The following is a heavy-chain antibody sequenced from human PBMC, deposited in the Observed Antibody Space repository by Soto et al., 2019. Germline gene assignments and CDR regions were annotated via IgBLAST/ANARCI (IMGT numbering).Heavy chain of an antibody. CDR2: IIPIFGTA. V-gene: IGHV1-69*01. Sequence: QVQLVQSGAEVKKPGSSVKVSCKASAGTFSSYAISWVRQAPGQGLEWMGGIIPIFGTANYAQKFQGRVTITADESTSTAYMELSSMRSEDTAVYFCARDYYGSGSYLTYGMDVWGQGTTVTVSS. J-gene: IGHJ6*02. CDR1: AGTFSSYA. CDR3: ARDYYGSGSYLTYGMDV. D-gene: IGHD3-10*01.